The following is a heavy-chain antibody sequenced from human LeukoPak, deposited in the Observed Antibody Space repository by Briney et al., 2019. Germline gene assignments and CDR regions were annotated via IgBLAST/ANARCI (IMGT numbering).Heavy chain of an antibody. CDR3: AKRGVVIRVILVGFHKEANYFDS. D-gene: IGHD3-22*01. J-gene: IGHJ4*02. V-gene: IGHV3-23*01. CDR2: ISDSGGRT. CDR1: GITLSNYG. Sequence: GGSLRLSCAVSGITLSNYGMSWVRQAPGNGLEWVAGISDSGGRTNYADSVKGRFTISRDNRKNTLYLQMNSLRAEDTAVYFCAKRGVVIRVILVGFHKEANYFDSWGQGALVTVSS.